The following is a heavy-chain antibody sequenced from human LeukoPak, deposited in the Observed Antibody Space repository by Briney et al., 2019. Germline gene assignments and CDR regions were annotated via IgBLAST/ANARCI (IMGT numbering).Heavy chain of an antibody. Sequence: GGSLRLSCTASGFSFRTYNLHWVRQAPGKGLEWVAVISYNGGYIHYEDSVKGRFTISRDDSKNTLSLQMSGLRAEDTALYYCTTEVPNGDLRFGYWGQGTLSPSPQ. J-gene: IGHJ4*02. CDR3: TTEVPNGDLRFGY. CDR2: ISYNGGYI. CDR1: GFSFRTYN. D-gene: IGHD4-17*01. V-gene: IGHV3-33*01.